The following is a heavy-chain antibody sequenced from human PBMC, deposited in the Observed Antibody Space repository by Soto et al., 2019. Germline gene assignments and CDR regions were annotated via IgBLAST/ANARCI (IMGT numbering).Heavy chain of an antibody. D-gene: IGHD5-12*01. Sequence: GGSLRLSCAASGFTFSSYAMSWVRQAPGKGLEWVSAISGSGGSTYYADSVKGRFTIPRDNSKNTLYLQMNSLRAEDTAVYYCAKDSNGYDSPHFDPWGQGTLVTVSS. CDR3: AKDSNGYDSPHFDP. CDR1: GFTFSSYA. J-gene: IGHJ5*02. V-gene: IGHV3-23*01. CDR2: ISGSGGST.